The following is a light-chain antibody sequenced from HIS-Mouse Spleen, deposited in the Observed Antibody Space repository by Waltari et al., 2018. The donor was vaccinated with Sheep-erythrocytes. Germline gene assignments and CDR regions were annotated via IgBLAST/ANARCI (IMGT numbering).Light chain of an antibody. V-gene: IGKV1-33*01. J-gene: IGKJ4*01. Sequence: IQMTQSPSSLSASVGYRGTITCQESQDISNYLNWYQQKPGKAPKLLIYDASNLETGVPSRFSGSGSGTDFTFTISSLQTEDIATYYCQQYDNLLTFGGGTKVEIK. CDR2: DAS. CDR1: QDISNY. CDR3: QQYDNLLT.